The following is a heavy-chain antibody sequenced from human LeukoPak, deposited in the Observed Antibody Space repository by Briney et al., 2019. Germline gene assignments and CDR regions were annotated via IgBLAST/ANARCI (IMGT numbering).Heavy chain of an antibody. V-gene: IGHV3-15*01. CDR2: IKSKTNGETT. Sequence: GGSLRLSCAASGFTFINAWMTWVRQAPGKGLEWVGLIKSKTNGETTYYAAPVKGRFTISRDDSKNTLYLQMNSLQTEDTAVYYCTTAPDRSDYWGQGTLVTVSS. D-gene: IGHD3-22*01. CDR3: TTAPDRSDY. J-gene: IGHJ4*02. CDR1: GFTFINAW.